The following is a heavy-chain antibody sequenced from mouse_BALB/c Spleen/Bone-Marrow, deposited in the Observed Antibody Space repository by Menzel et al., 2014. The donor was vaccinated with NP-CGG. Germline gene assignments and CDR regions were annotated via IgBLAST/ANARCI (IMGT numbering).Heavy chain of an antibody. D-gene: IGHD3-1*01. Sequence: VQLQPSGAELVRPGTSVKVSCKASGYAFTNYLIEWVKQRPGQGLEWIGVINPGSGGTNYNEKFKGKATLTADKSSSTAYMQLSSLTSDDSAVYFCARQLGPPYAMDYWGQGTSVTVSS. J-gene: IGHJ4*01. CDR1: GYAFTNYL. CDR2: INPGSGGT. V-gene: IGHV1-54*01. CDR3: ARQLGPPYAMDY.